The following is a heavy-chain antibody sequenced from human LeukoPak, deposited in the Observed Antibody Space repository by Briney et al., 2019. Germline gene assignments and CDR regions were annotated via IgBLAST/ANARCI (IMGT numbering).Heavy chain of an antibody. CDR2: ISGSGGST. CDR1: GFTFSSYA. D-gene: IGHD5-24*01. Sequence: GGSLRLSCAAYGFTFSSYAMSWVRQAPGRGLEWVSAISGSGGSTYYADSVKGRFTISRDNSKNTLYLQMNSLRAEDTAVYYCAKDQVRRDGYNSGTFDYWGQGTLVTVSS. V-gene: IGHV3-23*01. J-gene: IGHJ4*02. CDR3: AKDQVRRDGYNSGTFDY.